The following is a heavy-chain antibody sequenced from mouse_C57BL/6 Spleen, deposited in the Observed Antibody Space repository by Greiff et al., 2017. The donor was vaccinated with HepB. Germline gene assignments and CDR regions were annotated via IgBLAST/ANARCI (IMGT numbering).Heavy chain of an antibody. Sequence: QVQLQQSGPELVKPGASVKISCKASGYAFSSSWMNWVKQRPGKGLEWIGRIYPGDGDTNYNGKFKGKATLTTDKSSSTAYMQLSSLTSEDSAVYVWARSLITKGEATDFDYWGKDTTLTVST. J-gene: IGHJ2*01. CDR2: IYPGDGDT. V-gene: IGHV1-82*01. CDR1: GYAFSSSW. CDR3: ARSLITKGEATDFDY. D-gene: IGHD1-1*01.